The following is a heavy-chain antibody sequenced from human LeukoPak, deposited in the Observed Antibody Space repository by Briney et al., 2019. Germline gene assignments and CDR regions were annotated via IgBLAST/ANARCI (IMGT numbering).Heavy chain of an antibody. CDR3: ARDRGPRNYYDSSGYTFDY. D-gene: IGHD3-22*01. V-gene: IGHV1-2*02. CDR2: INPKSGGT. CDR1: GYTFTGYY. Sequence: ASVKISCKASGYTFTGYYMHWVRQDPGQGLEWMGWINPKSGGTNYAQKFQGRGTMTRDTSISTAYMELSRLRSDDTAVYYCARDRGPRNYYDSSGYTFDYWGQGTLVTVSS. J-gene: IGHJ4*02.